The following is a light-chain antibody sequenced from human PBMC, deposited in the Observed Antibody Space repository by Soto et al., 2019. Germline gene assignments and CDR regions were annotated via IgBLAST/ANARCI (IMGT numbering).Light chain of an antibody. J-gene: IGKJ1*01. CDR3: QQYNKWRT. CDR1: QSVNSN. Sequence: EIVMTQSPVTLSVSPGERATLSCRASQSVNSNLAWYQQKPGQAPRLLIYGASTRATGIPARFSGSGSGTEFTLTISSLQSEDLAVYYCQQYNKWRTFGQGTRVEIK. V-gene: IGKV3-15*01. CDR2: GAS.